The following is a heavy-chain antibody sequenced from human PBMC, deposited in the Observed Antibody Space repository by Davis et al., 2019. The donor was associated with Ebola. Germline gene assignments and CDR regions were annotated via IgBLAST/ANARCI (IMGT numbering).Heavy chain of an antibody. J-gene: IGHJ4*02. V-gene: IGHV3-48*03. CDR3: ARGGQVDY. Sequence: GESLKISCAASGFTFSTYEMNWVRQAPGKGLEWVSYISSSGSSIYYADSVKGRFTIPRDNAKNSLYLQMNSLRAEDTAVYYCARGGQVDYWGQGTLVTVSS. CDR2: ISSSGSSI. CDR1: GFTFSTYE.